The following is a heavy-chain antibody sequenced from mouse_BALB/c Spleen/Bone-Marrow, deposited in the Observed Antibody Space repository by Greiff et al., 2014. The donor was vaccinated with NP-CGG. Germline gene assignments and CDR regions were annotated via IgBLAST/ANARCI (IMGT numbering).Heavy chain of an antibody. J-gene: IGHJ4*01. CDR2: IYPSDSYT. CDR3: TRRGTGNAMDY. Sequence: QVQLQQPGAELVRPGASVKLSCKASGYTFTSYWINWVKQRPGQGLEWIGNIYPSDSYTNYNQKFKDKATLTVDKSSSTAYMQLSSPTSEDSAVHYCTRRGTGNAMDYWGQGTSVTVSS. D-gene: IGHD3-3*01. V-gene: IGHV1-69*02. CDR1: GYTFTSYW.